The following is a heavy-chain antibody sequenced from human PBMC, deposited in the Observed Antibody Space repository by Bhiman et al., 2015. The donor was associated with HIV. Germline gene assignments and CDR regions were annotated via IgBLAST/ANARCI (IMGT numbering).Heavy chain of an antibody. CDR3: ARDNRYYYDSSGYQYYFDY. V-gene: IGHV3-21*03. Sequence: EVQLVESGGGLVKPGGSLRLSCAASGFTFSSYSMTWVRQAPGKGLEWVSSITSSSRYIQYADSVKGRFTISRDNAKNSLNLQMNSLRAEDTAVFYCARDNRYYYDSSGYQYYFDYWGQGTLVTVS. J-gene: IGHJ4*02. CDR1: GFTFSSYS. D-gene: IGHD3-22*01. CDR2: ITSSSRYI.